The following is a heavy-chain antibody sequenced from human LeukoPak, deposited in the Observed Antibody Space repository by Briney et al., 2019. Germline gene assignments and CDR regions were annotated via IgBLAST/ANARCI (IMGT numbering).Heavy chain of an antibody. CDR3: ARAGGSYFLFDY. CDR1: GGSISSSSYF. J-gene: IGHJ4*02. D-gene: IGHD1-26*01. CDR2: IYYSGST. V-gene: IGHV4-39*07. Sequence: PSETLSLTCTVSGGSISSSSYFWGWIRQPPGKGLEWIGSIYYSGSTYYNPSLKSRVTISVDTSKNQFSLKLSSVTAADTAVYYCARAGGSYFLFDYWGQGTLVTVSS.